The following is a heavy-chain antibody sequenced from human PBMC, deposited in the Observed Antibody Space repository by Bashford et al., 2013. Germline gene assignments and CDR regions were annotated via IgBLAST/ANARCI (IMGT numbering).Heavy chain of an antibody. CDR1: GYTLTELS. CDR2: FDPEDGET. D-gene: IGHD3-10*01. CDR3: ATRVLLWFGEPTGAFDI. V-gene: IGHV1-24*01. Sequence: ASVKVSCKVSGYTLTELSMHWVRQAPGKGLEWMGGFDPEDGETIYAQKFQGRVTMTEDTSTDTAYMELSSLRSEDTAVYYCATRVLLWFGEPTGAFDIWGQGTMVTVSS. J-gene: IGHJ3*02.